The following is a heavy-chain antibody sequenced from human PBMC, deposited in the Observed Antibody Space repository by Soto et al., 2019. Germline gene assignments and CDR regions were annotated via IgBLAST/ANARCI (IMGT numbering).Heavy chain of an antibody. J-gene: IGHJ4*02. CDR3: AREAAGTFLVDY. V-gene: IGHV4-31*03. CDR1: GGSISSGGYY. D-gene: IGHD6-13*01. Sequence: QVQLQESGPGLVKPSQTLSLTCTVSGGSISSGGYYWSWIRQHPGKGLEWIGYIYYSGSTYYNPSLTSRVTISVDTSKNQFSLKLSSVTAADTAVYYCAREAAGTFLVDYWGQGTLVTVSS. CDR2: IYYSGST.